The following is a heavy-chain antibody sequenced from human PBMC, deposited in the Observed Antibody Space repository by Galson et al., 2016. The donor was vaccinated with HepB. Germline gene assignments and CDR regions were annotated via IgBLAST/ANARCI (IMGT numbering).Heavy chain of an antibody. D-gene: IGHD1-26*01. Sequence: GLVWVSRIYSDGRTTSYADSVKGRFTISRDNAKNTLYLQMNSLRAEDTAVYYCAREVKMVGVTLDNWFDPWGQGALVTVSS. CDR3: AREVKMVGVTLDNWFDP. CDR2: IYSDGRTT. V-gene: IGHV3-74*01. J-gene: IGHJ5*02.